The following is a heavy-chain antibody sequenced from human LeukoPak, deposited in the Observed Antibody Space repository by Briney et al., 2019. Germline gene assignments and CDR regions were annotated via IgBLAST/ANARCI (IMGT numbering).Heavy chain of an antibody. CDR2: ISTFSDNT. D-gene: IGHD7-27*01. CDR3: ARGRPTNLGGIY. Sequence: GASVKVSCKASGYTFTNYGISWVRQAPGQGLEWMGWISTFSDNTNYAQKLQGRVTMTIDTSTTTAFMDLRSLRSDDTAVYYCARGRPTNLGGIYWGQGTLVTVSS. CDR1: GYTFTNYG. V-gene: IGHV1-18*01. J-gene: IGHJ4*02.